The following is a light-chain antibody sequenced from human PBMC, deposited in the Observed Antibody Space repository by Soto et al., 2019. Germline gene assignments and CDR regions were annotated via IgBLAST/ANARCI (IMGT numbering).Light chain of an antibody. CDR3: QQYGDSPRT. Sequence: IVLTQSPGTLSLSPGERATLSCRSSQSVPSSTYLAWYQQKPGQPPRLLIYGAFSRATGVPDRFSGSGSGTDFTLTIDRLEPEDFAMYYCQQYGDSPRTFGQGTKVDIK. J-gene: IGKJ1*01. CDR2: GAF. V-gene: IGKV3-20*01. CDR1: QSVPSSTY.